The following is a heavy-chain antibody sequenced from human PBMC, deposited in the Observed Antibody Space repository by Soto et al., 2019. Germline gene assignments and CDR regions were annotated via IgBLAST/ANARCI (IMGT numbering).Heavy chain of an antibody. D-gene: IGHD4-17*01. CDR2: ISYDGSNK. J-gene: IGHJ4*02. Sequence: QVQLVESGGGVVQPGRSLRLSCAASGFTFSSYAMHWVRQAPGKGLEWVAGISYDGSNKYYADTVKGRFTISRDNSKNTLYLQMNSLRAKDTAVYYCARVGRLHYFEYWGQGTLLTVSS. CDR1: GFTFSSYA. CDR3: ARVGRLHYFEY. V-gene: IGHV3-30-3*01.